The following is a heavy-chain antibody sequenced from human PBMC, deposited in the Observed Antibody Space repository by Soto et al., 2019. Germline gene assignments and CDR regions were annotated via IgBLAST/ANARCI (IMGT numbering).Heavy chain of an antibody. J-gene: IGHJ6*02. Sequence: GGSLRLSCAASGFTFSSYGMHWVRQAPGKGLEWVAVISYDGSNKYYADSVKGRFTISRDNSENTLYLQMNSLRAEDTAVCYCAKDLTYYYGSGDPRPDYYYGMDVWGQGTTVTVSS. CDR2: ISYDGSNK. V-gene: IGHV3-30*18. CDR1: GFTFSSYG. CDR3: AKDLTYYYGSGDPRPDYYYGMDV. D-gene: IGHD3-10*01.